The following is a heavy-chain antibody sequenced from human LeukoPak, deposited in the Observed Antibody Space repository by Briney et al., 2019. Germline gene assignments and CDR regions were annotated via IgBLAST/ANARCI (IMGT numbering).Heavy chain of an antibody. CDR2: ISTYNGNT. V-gene: IGHV1-18*01. CDR1: GYTFATYG. Sequence: ASVKVSCKASGYTFATYGINWVRQAPGQGLEWMGWISTYNGNTNYAQNIQGRVTMTTDTSTTTAYMELRSLRSDDPAVYYCARGGLGYSGYASDYWGQGTLVTVSS. D-gene: IGHD5-12*01. J-gene: IGHJ4*02. CDR3: ARGGLGYSGYASDY.